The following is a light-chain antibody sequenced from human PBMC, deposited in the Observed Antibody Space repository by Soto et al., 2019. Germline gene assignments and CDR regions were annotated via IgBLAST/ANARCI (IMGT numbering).Light chain of an antibody. J-gene: IGKJ1*01. CDR3: QQDTSYST. CDR2: DAS. Sequence: DLQMTKCPTTLSASVGDRVTITCRASQSIKTWLAWYQQEPGRAPKLLIYDASSLESGDPARFSGSGAETAFTLTISCLQQNDYASYDSQQDTSYSTFGQGTK. CDR1: QSIKTW. V-gene: IGKV1-5*01.